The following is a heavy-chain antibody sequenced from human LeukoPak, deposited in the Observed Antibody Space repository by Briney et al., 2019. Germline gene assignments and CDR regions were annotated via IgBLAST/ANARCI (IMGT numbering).Heavy chain of an antibody. D-gene: IGHD6-19*01. CDR1: GGSISSYY. V-gene: IGHV4-4*07. J-gene: IGHJ4*02. CDR2: IYTSGST. Sequence: SETLSLTCTVSGGSISSYYWSWIRQPAGKGLEWIGRIYTSGSTNYNPSLKSRVTMSVDTSKNQFSLKLSSVTAADTAVYYCARVGVAVAGYYFDYWGQGTLVTVSS. CDR3: ARVGVAVAGYYFDY.